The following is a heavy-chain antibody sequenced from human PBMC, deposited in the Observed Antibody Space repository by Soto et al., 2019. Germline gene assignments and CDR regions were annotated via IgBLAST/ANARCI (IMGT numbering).Heavy chain of an antibody. D-gene: IGHD4-17*01. CDR1: GGSISSSSYY. CDR3: ARTTVSPYWYFDL. CDR2: IYYSGST. Sequence: QLQLQESGPGLVKPSETLSLTCTVSGGSISSSSYYWGWIRQPPGKGLEWIGSIYYSGSTYYNPSLKSRVTISVDTSKNQFSLKLSSVTAADTAVYYCARTTVSPYWYFDLWGRGTLVTVSS. J-gene: IGHJ2*01. V-gene: IGHV4-39*01.